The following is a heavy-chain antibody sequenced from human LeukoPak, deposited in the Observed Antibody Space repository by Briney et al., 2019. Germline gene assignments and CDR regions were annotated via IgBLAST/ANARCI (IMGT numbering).Heavy chain of an antibody. V-gene: IGHV3-7*01. CDR1: GFTFSSYS. Sequence: GGSLRLSCAASGFTFSSYSMNWVRQAPGKGLEWVANIKQDGSEKYYVDSVKGRFTISRDNAKNSLYLQMNSLRAEDTAVYYCAKDWRRIVVVGPITRHGNYMDVWGKGTTVTISS. CDR3: AKDWRRIVVVGPITRHGNYMDV. D-gene: IGHD2-15*01. J-gene: IGHJ6*03. CDR2: IKQDGSEK.